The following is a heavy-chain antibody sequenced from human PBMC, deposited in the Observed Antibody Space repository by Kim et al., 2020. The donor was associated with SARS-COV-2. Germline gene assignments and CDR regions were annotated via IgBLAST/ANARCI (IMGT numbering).Heavy chain of an antibody. CDR3: ARASSGWPFDY. CDR1: GYTFTSYA. V-gene: IGHV7-4-1*02. Sequence: ASVKVSCKASGYTFTSYAMHWVRQAPGQGLQWMGWITTNTGNPTYAQGFTGLFVFSLDTSVSTAYLQISSLKAEDTAVYYCARASSGWPFDYWGQGTLVTVSS. CDR2: ITTNTGNP. J-gene: IGHJ4*02. D-gene: IGHD6-19*01.